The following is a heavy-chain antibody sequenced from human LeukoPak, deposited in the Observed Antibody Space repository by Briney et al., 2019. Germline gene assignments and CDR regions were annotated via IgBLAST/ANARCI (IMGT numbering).Heavy chain of an antibody. V-gene: IGHV4-59*01. CDR2: IYYSGST. CDR3: ARVEVTFDAFDI. Sequence: PSETLSLTCTVSGGSISSYYWSWIRQPPGKGLEWIGYIYYSGSTNYNPSLKSRVTISVDTSKNQFSLKLSSVTAADTAVYYCARVEVTFDAFDIWGQGTMVTVSS. CDR1: GGSISSYY. J-gene: IGHJ3*02. D-gene: IGHD3-16*01.